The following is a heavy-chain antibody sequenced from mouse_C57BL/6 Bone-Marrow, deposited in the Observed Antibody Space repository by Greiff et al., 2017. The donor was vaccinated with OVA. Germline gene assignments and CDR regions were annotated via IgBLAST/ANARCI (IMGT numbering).Heavy chain of an antibody. CDR3: KKYGLYWGFDV. J-gene: IGHJ1*03. Sequence: VQLQQSGAELVRPGASVTLSCKASGYTFTDYEMHWVKQTPVHGLEWIGAIDPETGGTDSNQKFKGKAILTADKSSSTAYMELSSLTSEDSAVYYCKKYGLYWGFDVWGKGTTVTVSS. CDR1: GYTFTDYE. CDR2: IDPETGGT. V-gene: IGHV1-15*01. D-gene: IGHD2-10*02.